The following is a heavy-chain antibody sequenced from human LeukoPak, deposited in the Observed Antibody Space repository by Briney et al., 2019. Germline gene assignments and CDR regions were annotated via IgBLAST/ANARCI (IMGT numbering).Heavy chain of an antibody. D-gene: IGHD4-17*01. CDR2: ISGSGGST. Sequence: PGGSLRLSCAASGFTFSSYAMSWVRQAPGKGLEWVSAISGSGGSTYYADSVKGRLIISRDNSKNTLYLQMNSLRAEDTAVYYCAKENDYGDYGEFDYWGQGTLVTVSS. J-gene: IGHJ4*02. CDR1: GFTFSSYA. CDR3: AKENDYGDYGEFDY. V-gene: IGHV3-23*01.